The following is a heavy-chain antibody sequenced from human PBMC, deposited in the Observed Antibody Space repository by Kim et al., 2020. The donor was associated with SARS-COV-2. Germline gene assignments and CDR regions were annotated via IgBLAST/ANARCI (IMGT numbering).Heavy chain of an antibody. CDR2: VYYTGST. CDR3: ARHFRGTAMRFLGLFRVDD. V-gene: IGHV4-39*01. J-gene: IGHJ4*02. D-gene: IGHD2-2*01. Sequence: SETLSLTCTVSGASISSSGYYWVWLRQPPGQGLEWIGSVYYTGSTYYNPSLKSQVTISVDTSKNQFSLKLSPVTAGDTAVYYCARHFRGTAMRFLGLFRVDDWGQGTPVTVSS. CDR1: GASISSSGYY.